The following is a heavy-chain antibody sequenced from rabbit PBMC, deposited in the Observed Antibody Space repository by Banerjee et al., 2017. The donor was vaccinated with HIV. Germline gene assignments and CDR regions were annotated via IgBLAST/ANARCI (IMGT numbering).Heavy chain of an antibody. CDR1: GFSFSYGYD. CDR2: IYPDYGSA. Sequence: QSLEESGGDLVKPGASLTLTCTASGFSFSYGYDMCWVRQAPGKGLEWIAYIYPDYGSADCASWLNGRFTISLDNAQNTVFLQMTSLTAADTATYFCARDHPYAVYGGHGYADLWGQGTLVTVS. V-gene: IGHV1S40*01. J-gene: IGHJ6*01. CDR3: ARDHPYAVYGGHGYADL. D-gene: IGHD6-1*01.